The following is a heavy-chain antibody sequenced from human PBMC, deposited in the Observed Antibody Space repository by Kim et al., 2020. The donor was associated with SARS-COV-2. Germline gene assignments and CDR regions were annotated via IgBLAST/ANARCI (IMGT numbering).Heavy chain of an antibody. CDR1: GGSISSGGYY. CDR2: IYYSGST. J-gene: IGHJ6*02. V-gene: IGHV4-31*03. Sequence: SETLSLTCTVSGGSISSGGYYWSWIRQHPGKGLEWIGYIYYSGSTYYNPSLKSRVTISVDTSKNQFSLKLSSVTAADTAVYYCARDRHAGSGSYYSPPDGRDGWGQGTTGTVSS. D-gene: IGHD3-10*01. CDR3: ARDRHAGSGSYYSPPDGRDG.